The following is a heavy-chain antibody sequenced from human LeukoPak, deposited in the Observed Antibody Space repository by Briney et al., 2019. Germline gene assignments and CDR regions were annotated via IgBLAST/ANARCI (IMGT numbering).Heavy chain of an antibody. V-gene: IGHV3-43*02. D-gene: IGHD2-2*01. Sequence: GGSLRLSCAASGFTFDDYAMHWVRQAPGKGLEWVSLISEDGGGTYYADSVKGRFTISRDNRKNSLYLQMNSLRTEDSALYYCAKDLRFCTSTRCYDVVHYWGQGTLVTVSS. CDR1: GFTFDDYA. J-gene: IGHJ4*02. CDR3: AKDLRFCTSTRCYDVVHY. CDR2: ISEDGGGT.